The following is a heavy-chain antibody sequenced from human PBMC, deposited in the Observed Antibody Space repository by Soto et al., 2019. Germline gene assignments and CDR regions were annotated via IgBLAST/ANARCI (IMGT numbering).Heavy chain of an antibody. CDR3: ARHALSSLLLAPFDP. D-gene: IGHD3-10*01. J-gene: IGHJ5*02. CDR2: IYYSGST. Sequence: QLQLQESGPGLVKPSETLSLTCTVSGGSISSSSYYWGWIRRPPEKGLEWIGRIYYSGSTYYNPSPKSRVTISVDTSKNQFSLKLSSVTAADTAVYYCARHALSSLLLAPFDPWGQGTLVTVSS. V-gene: IGHV4-39*01. CDR1: GGSISSSSYY.